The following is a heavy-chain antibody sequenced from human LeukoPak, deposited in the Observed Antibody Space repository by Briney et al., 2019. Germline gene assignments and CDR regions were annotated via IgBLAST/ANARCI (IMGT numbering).Heavy chain of an antibody. CDR1: GYSFTDYY. CDR3: ARDRTKIPGITMVRGVTKFYYYYMDV. V-gene: IGHV1-2*02. CDR2: INPNHGGT. Sequence: ASVKVSCKASGYSFTDYYINWVRQAPGQGLEWMGWINPNHGGTHYAQKFQGRVTMTRDTSISTAYMELSRLRSDDTAVYFCARDRTKIPGITMVRGVTKFYYYYMDVWGKGTTVTVSS. J-gene: IGHJ6*03. D-gene: IGHD3-10*01.